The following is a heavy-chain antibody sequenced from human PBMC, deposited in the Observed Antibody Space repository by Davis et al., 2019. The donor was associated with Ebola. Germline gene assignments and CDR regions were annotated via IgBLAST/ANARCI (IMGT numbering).Heavy chain of an antibody. CDR1: GFVFSSYV. V-gene: IGHV3-23*01. CDR3: ARRSLTGGMDV. D-gene: IGHD3-10*01. CDR2: ISGSGGST. J-gene: IGHJ6*02. Sequence: GESLKISCAASGFVFSSYVMSWVRQAPGKGLEWVSAISGSGGSTYYADSVKGRFTISRDNSKNTLYLQMNSLRAEDTAVYYCARRSLTGGMDVWGQGTTVTVSS.